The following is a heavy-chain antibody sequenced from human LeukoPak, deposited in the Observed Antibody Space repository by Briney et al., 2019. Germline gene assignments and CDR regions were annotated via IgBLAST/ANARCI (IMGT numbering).Heavy chain of an antibody. D-gene: IGHD3-3*01. V-gene: IGHV3-23*01. CDR1: RFTFCSYA. CDR2: ISGSGGST. J-gene: IGHJ4*02. CDR3: AKDATTIEWLLDY. Sequence: PGGSLRLSCAASRFTFCSYAMSWVRQAPGKGVEWVSAISGSGGSTYYADSVKGRFTISRDNSKNTLYLQMNSLRAEDTAVYYCAKDATTIEWLLDYWGQGTLVTVSS.